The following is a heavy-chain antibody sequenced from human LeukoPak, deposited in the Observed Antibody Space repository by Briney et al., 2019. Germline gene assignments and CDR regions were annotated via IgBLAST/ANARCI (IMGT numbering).Heavy chain of an antibody. Sequence: SETLSLTCTVSGGSISSYYWSWIRQPPGKGLEWIGYIYYSGSTNYNPSLKSRVTISVDTSKNQFSLKLSSVTAADTAVYYCARRGSPTVGRGYSGYGPGASKFDYWGQGTLVTVSS. D-gene: IGHD5-12*01. V-gene: IGHV4-59*12. CDR3: ARRGSPTVGRGYSGYGPGASKFDY. J-gene: IGHJ4*02. CDR2: IYYSGST. CDR1: GGSISSYY.